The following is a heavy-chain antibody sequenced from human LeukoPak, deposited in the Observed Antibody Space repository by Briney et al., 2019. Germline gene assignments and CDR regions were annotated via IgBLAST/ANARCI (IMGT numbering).Heavy chain of an antibody. CDR1: GFSFSNYE. V-gene: IGHV3-48*03. CDR2: ISSGGGII. CDR3: ARSLIAAGTYDF. J-gene: IGHJ4*02. D-gene: IGHD6-13*01. Sequence: GGSLRLSCAASGFSFSNYEMNWVRQAPGKGLEWVSYISSGGGIIYHADSVKGRFTISRDHAKNSLYLQMNSLRAEDTAVYYCARSLIAAGTYDFWGQGTLVTVSS.